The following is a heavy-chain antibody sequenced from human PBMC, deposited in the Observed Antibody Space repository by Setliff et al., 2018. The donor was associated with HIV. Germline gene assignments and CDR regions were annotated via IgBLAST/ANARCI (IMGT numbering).Heavy chain of an antibody. D-gene: IGHD3-22*01. CDR2: INHSGST. CDR3: ATRAIVVIPDY. J-gene: IGHJ4*02. Sequence: PSETLSLTCAVYGGSFNGYYWSWIRQPPGKGLEWIGEINHSGSTNYNPSLKSRVTIFVDTSKNQFSLKVRSVTAADTAVYYCATRAIVVIPDYWGQGTLVTVSS. CDR1: GGSFNGYY. V-gene: IGHV4-34*01.